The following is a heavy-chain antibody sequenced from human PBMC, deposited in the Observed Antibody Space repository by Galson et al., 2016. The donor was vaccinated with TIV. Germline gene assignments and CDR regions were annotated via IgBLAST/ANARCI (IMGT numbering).Heavy chain of an antibody. Sequence: SLRLSCAASGFTFSGYVMSWVRQAPGKGLEWVSTVSLSGGTTYYADSVKGRFTISRDNARYTLYLQMNSLRAEDTAIYYCAKPGKSGAYSWDAFDIWGQGTLVIVSS. J-gene: IGHJ3*02. V-gene: IGHV3-23*01. CDR1: GFTFSGYV. CDR2: VSLSGGTT. D-gene: IGHD1-26*01. CDR3: AKPGKSGAYSWDAFDI.